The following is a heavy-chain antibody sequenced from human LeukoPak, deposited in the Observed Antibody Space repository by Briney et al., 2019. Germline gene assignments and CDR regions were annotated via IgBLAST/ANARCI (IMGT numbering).Heavy chain of an antibody. V-gene: IGHV4-59*01. CDR1: SGPIKTNY. D-gene: IGHD5-12*01. Sequence: PSETLSLTCTVSSGPIKTNYWSWIRQPPGKGLEWIGYGYYRGSTNYNPSLKSRVTISVDTSKNQFSLKLNSVTTADTAVYYCAREGDPGSGYNYDNWLDPWGQGTLVTVSS. CDR2: GYYRGST. J-gene: IGHJ5*02. CDR3: AREGDPGSGYNYDNWLDP.